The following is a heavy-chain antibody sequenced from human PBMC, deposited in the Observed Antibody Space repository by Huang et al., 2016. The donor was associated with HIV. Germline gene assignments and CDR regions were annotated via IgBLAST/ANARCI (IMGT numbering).Heavy chain of an antibody. V-gene: IGHV1-18*04. CDR2: ISGDNVST. CDR1: GYKFHIYG. J-gene: IGHJ4*02. CDR3: ARTKGEFDF. Sequence: QIHLVQSGPEVKQPGASVKVSCKASGYKFHIYGITWVRQTPGQGLEWMVWISGDNVSTRFAQKFQDRLTMTTDGSTSTAYLELRSLRLDDTAVYYCARTKGEFDFWGQGALVTVSS. D-gene: IGHD3-16*01.